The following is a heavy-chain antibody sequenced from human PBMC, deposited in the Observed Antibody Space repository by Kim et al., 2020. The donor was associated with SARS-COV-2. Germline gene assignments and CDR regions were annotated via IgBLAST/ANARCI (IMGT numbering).Heavy chain of an antibody. CDR3: AKDAGSGYDYDGAQGRWGNFDY. CDR1: GFTFSSYA. J-gene: IGHJ4*02. Sequence: GGSLRLSCAASGFTFSSYAMSWVRQAPGKGLEWVSAISGSGGSTYYADSVKVRFTISRDNSKNTLYLQMNSLRAEDTAVYYCAKDAGSGYDYDGAQGRWGNFDYWGQGTLVTVSS. D-gene: IGHD5-12*01. V-gene: IGHV3-23*01. CDR2: ISGSGGST.